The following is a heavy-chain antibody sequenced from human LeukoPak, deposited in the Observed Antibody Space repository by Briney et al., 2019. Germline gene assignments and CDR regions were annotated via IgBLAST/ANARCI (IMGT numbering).Heavy chain of an antibody. V-gene: IGHV5-51*01. D-gene: IGHD2-2*02. J-gene: IGHJ4*02. Sequence: GESLQISCKGSGYSFTSYWIGWVRQTPGKGLEWMGIIYPGDSDTRYSPSFQGQVTISADKSISTAYLQWSSLKASDTAMYYCARSYCSSTSCYNPFDYWGQGTLVTVSS. CDR3: ARSYCSSTSCYNPFDY. CDR1: GYSFTSYW. CDR2: IYPGDSDT.